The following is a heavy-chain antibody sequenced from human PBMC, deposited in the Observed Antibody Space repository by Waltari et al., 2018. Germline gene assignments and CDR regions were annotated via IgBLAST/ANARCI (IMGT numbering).Heavy chain of an antibody. D-gene: IGHD3-9*01. CDR2: ISSVGTTI. J-gene: IGHJ3*02. CDR3: VREIRGTGYFPDAFDI. V-gene: IGHV3-48*01. CDR1: GFIFSTYS. Sequence: EEQLVESGGGLVQPGGSLRLSCAPSGFIFSTYSMNWVRQAPGKGLEWISYISSVGTTIYYADSVKGRVTISSDNAKNSLHLQMNSLRAEDTAVYYCVREIRGTGYFPDAFDIWGQGTMVSVSS.